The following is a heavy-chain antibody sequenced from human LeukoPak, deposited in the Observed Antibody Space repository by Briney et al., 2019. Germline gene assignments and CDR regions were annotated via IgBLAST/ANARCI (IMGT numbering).Heavy chain of an antibody. V-gene: IGHV3-7*01. J-gene: IGHJ4*02. Sequence: GGSLRLSCVASGFAFSSYWMSWVRQAPGKGLELVANISPDGSAEDYVDSVRGRIAISRDNAKRSLYLQMNSLSPEDTAVYYCANQAYSQFDYWGQGTLVSVSS. CDR1: GFAFSSYW. CDR2: ISPDGSAE. D-gene: IGHD4-11*01. CDR3: ANQAYSQFDY.